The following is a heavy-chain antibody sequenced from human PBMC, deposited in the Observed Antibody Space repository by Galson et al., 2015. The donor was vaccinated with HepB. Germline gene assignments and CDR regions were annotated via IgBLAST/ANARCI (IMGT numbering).Heavy chain of an antibody. Sequence: SLRLSCAASGFTFNSYAMHWVRQAPGKGLQWVAVITYAGTNKFSDRSVQGRFTISKDNSGNTLFLHMNSLRPEDTALYYCVKGGGYSAIRGRGGFDSWGQGALVTVSS. CDR1: GFTFNSYA. J-gene: IGHJ4*02. D-gene: IGHD5-12*01. CDR2: ITYAGTNK. CDR3: VKGGGYSAIRGRGGFDS. V-gene: IGHV3-30*04.